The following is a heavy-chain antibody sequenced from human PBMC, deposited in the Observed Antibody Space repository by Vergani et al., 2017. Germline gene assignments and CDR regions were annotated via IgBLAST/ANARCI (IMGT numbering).Heavy chain of an antibody. J-gene: IGHJ3*02. Sequence: QVQLVQSGAEVKKPGASVKVSCKVSGYTLTELSMHWVRQAPGKGLEWMGGIIPIFGTANYAQKFQGRVTITADKSTSTAYMELSSLRSEDTAVYYCARELQLCSSCDAFDIWGQGTMVTVSS. CDR1: GYTLTELS. CDR2: IIPIFGTA. D-gene: IGHD5-18*01. CDR3: ARELQLCSSCDAFDI. V-gene: IGHV1-69*13.